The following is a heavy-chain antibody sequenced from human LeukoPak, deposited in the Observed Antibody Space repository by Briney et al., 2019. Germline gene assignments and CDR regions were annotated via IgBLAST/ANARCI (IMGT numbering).Heavy chain of an antibody. V-gene: IGHV4-31*03. D-gene: IGHD4-23*01. CDR1: GGSISSGGYY. Sequence: SQTLSLTCTVSGGSISSGGYYWSWIRQHPGKGLEWIGYIYYSGSTYYNPSLKSRVTISVDTSKNQFSLKLSSVTAADTAVYYCARSANYDYGGKGAFDIWGQGTMVTVSS. CDR3: ARSANYDYGGKGAFDI. CDR2: IYYSGST. J-gene: IGHJ3*02.